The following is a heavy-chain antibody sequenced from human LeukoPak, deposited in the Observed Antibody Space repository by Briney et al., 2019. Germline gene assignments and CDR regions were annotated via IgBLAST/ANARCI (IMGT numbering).Heavy chain of an antibody. CDR3: AVSAAALFDP. V-gene: IGHV4-4*02. CDR2: INRSGST. D-gene: IGHD6-6*01. Sequence: PSETLSLTCAVSGGSISSSNWWSWVRQPPGKGLEWIGEINRSGSTNYNSSLSLKSRVTISVDTSKNQFSLKLSSVTAADTAVYYCAVSAAALFDPWGQGTLVTVSS. J-gene: IGHJ5*02. CDR1: GGSISSSNW.